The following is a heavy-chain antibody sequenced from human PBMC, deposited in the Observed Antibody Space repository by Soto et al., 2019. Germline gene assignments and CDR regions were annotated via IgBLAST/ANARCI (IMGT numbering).Heavy chain of an antibody. V-gene: IGHV3-23*01. CDR3: AKDRGHSLLWFGGYGMDV. J-gene: IGHJ6*02. CDR2: ISGSGDGA. Sequence: PGGFLRLSCTDSGFTFSDYALAWVRQAPGTGQEWVASISGSGDGAYYGDSVKGRFTISRDSSSSTLYLQMNNLRGEDTAVYYCAKDRGHSLLWFGGYGMDVWGQGTTVTVSS. CDR1: GFTFSDYA. D-gene: IGHD3-10*01.